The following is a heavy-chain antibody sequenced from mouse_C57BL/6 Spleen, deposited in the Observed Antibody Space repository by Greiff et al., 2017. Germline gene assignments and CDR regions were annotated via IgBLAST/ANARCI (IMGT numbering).Heavy chain of an antibody. CDR2: INPNNGGT. V-gene: IGHV1-22*01. J-gene: IGHJ1*03. CDR1: GYTFTDYN. Sequence: EVMLVESGPELVKPGASVKMSCKASGYTFTDYNMHWVKQSHGKSLEWIGYINPNNGGTSYNQKFKGKATLTVNKSSSTAYMELRSLTSEDSAVYYCAKGYYGSYWYFDVWGTGTTVTVSS. D-gene: IGHD1-1*01. CDR3: AKGYYGSYWYFDV.